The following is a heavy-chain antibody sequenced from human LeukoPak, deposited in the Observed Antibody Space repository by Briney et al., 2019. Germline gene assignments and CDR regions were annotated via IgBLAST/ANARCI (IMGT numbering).Heavy chain of an antibody. J-gene: IGHJ3*02. CDR2: INPSGIT. Sequence: SETLSLTCAVYGGSFSGYYWGWIRQPPGKGLEWIGEINPSGITNYNPSLKSRITVSVDTSKKHFSLKLSSVTAADTAVYYCARGRFKFVARNAFDIWGQGTMVTVSS. D-gene: IGHD3-10*01. CDR1: GGSFSGYY. V-gene: IGHV4-34*01. CDR3: ARGRFKFVARNAFDI.